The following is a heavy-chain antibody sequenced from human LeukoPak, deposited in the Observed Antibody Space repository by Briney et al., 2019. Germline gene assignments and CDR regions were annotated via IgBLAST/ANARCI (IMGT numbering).Heavy chain of an antibody. D-gene: IGHD6-13*01. V-gene: IGHV3-30*04. CDR3: ARDGGSSRHPPHFDY. CDR2: ISYDGSNK. Sequence: PGRSLRLSCAASGFTFSTYAMHWVRHAPGKGLEWVAVISYDGSNKYYADSVKGRFTISRDNTKNTLYLQMNSLRAEDTAVYYCARDGGSSRHPPHFDYWGQGTLVTVSS. CDR1: GFTFSTYA. J-gene: IGHJ4*02.